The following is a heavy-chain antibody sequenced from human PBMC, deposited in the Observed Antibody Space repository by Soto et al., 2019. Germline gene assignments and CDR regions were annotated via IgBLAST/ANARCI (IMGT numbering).Heavy chain of an antibody. CDR3: ARHNGYGDYEWFQH. V-gene: IGHV4-39*01. D-gene: IGHD4-17*01. CDR1: GGSISSSSYY. Sequence: SETLSLTCTVSGGSISSSSYYWGWIRQPPGKGLEWIGSIYYSGSTYYNPSLKSRVTISVDTSKNQFSLKLSSVTAADTAVYYCARHNGYGDYEWFQHWGQGTLVTVSS. CDR2: IYYSGST. J-gene: IGHJ1*01.